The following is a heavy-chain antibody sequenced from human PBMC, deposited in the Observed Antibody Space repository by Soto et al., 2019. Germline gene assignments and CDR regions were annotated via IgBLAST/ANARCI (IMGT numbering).Heavy chain of an antibody. J-gene: IGHJ5*02. CDR1: GFTLSSYD. D-gene: IGHD2-21*01. V-gene: IGHV3-13*01. CDR3: ARGWYSTTGDNWFDP. CDR2: IGTAGDT. Sequence: PGGSLRLSCAASGFTLSSYDMHWVRQATGKGLEWVSAIGTAGDTYYPGSVKGRFTISRENAKNSLYLQMNSLRAGDTAVYYCARGWYSTTGDNWFDPWGQGTLVTVSS.